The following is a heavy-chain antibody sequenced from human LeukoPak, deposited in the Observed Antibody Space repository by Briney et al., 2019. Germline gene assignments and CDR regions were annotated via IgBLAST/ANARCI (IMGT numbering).Heavy chain of an antibody. CDR2: MNPNNGDS. CDR3: ARTTSFTASGYDY. J-gene: IGHJ4*02. D-gene: IGHD6-25*01. V-gene: IGHV1-8*03. Sequence: ASVTVSYKACGCTFTNYRINWVQKATGEVRELMGWMNPNNGDSGYAQKFQGRVTITRDTSISTSYMALRSLRSDDTAVYFCARTTSFTASGYDYWGQGTLVTVSS. CDR1: GCTFTNYR.